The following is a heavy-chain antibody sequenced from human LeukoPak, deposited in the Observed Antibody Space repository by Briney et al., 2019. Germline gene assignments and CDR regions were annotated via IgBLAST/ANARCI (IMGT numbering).Heavy chain of an antibody. D-gene: IGHD1-26*01. Sequence: PSETLSLTCTVSGGPISSSSYYWGWIRQPPGKGLEWIRSIYYSERTYYNPSLKSPVAISVDTSKNQFSLKLSSVTAADTAVYYCARLTVGSDAFDIWGQGTMVTVSS. CDR2: IYYSERT. CDR3: ARLTVGSDAFDI. J-gene: IGHJ3*02. V-gene: IGHV4-39*01. CDR1: GGPISSSSYY.